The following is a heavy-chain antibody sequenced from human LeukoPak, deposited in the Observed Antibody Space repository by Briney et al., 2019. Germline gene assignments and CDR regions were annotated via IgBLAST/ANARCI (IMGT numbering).Heavy chain of an antibody. J-gene: IGHJ3*02. V-gene: IGHV3-21*01. D-gene: IGHD5-18*01. Sequence: GGSLRLSCAASGSTFSSYTMNWVRQAPGKGLEWVSSISSSSYYIYYADSVKGRFTISRGNAKNSLYLQMNSLRAEDTAVYYCASETKRGYSYGSPTDGFDIWGQGTKVTVSS. CDR3: ASETKRGYSYGSPTDGFDI. CDR2: ISSSSYYI. CDR1: GSTFSSYT.